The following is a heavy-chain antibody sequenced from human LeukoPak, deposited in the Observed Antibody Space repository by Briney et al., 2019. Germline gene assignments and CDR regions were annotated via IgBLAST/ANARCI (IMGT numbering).Heavy chain of an antibody. Sequence: PSETLSLTCTVSGGSISSYYWSWIRQPPGKGLEWIGYIYYSGSTNYTPSLKSRVTISLDTSKKQFSLKLTSVTAADTAVYYCARDLELGYWGQGILVTVSS. V-gene: IGHV4-59*01. CDR1: GGSISSYY. D-gene: IGHD3-16*01. J-gene: IGHJ4*02. CDR3: ARDLELGY. CDR2: IYYSGST.